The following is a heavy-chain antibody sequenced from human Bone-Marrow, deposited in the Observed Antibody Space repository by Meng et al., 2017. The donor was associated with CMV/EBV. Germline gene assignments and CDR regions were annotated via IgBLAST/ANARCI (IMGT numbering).Heavy chain of an antibody. Sequence: GESLKISCAASGFTVSSYSMNWVRQAPRKGLEWVSYISSGGGTKYYADSVKGRFIISKDSAQNSLYLQMNSLRAEDTAVYYCARDRVWGQGTTVTGSS. V-gene: IGHV3-48*04. CDR3: ARDRV. J-gene: IGHJ6*01. CDR2: ISSGGGTK. CDR1: GFTVSSYS.